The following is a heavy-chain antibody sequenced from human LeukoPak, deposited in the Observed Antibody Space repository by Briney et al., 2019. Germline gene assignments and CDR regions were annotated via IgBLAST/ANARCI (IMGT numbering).Heavy chain of an antibody. V-gene: IGHV3-9*01. CDR2: INWNSGSI. D-gene: IGHD5-24*01. CDR3: AKEGDGYNYVGY. Sequence: PGRSLRLSCAASGFTFDDYAMHWVRQAPGMGLEWVSGINWNSGSIDYADSVKGRFTISRDNAKNSLYLQMNSLRAEDTALYYCAKEGDGYNYVGYWGQGTLVTVSS. J-gene: IGHJ4*02. CDR1: GFTFDDYA.